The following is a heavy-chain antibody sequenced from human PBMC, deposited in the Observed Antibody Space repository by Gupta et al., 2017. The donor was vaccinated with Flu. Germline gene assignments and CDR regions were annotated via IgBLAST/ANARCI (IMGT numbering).Heavy chain of an antibody. V-gene: IGHV4-61*02. CDR3: ARAYFDTSGYFRGVDY. CDR1: GDSISSDSYF. J-gene: IGHJ4*02. Sequence: QVHLQESGPGVVKPSQTLSLTCTVSGDSISSDSYFWSWVRRPAGKGLEWIGRIYPVGSTNYNPSFKSRVTVSLDRSKNQVSLRLNSVTAADTATYYCARAYFDTSGYFRGVDYWGQGLLVTVSS. CDR2: IYPVGST. D-gene: IGHD3-22*01.